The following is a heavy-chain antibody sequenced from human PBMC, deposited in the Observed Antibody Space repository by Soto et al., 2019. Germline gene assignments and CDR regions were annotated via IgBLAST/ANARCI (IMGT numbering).Heavy chain of an antibody. Sequence: EVQLVESGGGLVQPGGSLKLSCAASGFTFSGSAMHWVRQASGKGLEWVGRIRSKANSYATAYAASVKGRFTISRDDSKKTADLQMNSLKTEDTAVYYCTMGLLWFGAYWGQGTLVTVSS. CDR3: TMGLLWFGAY. CDR2: IRSKANSYAT. CDR1: GFTFSGSA. D-gene: IGHD3-10*01. J-gene: IGHJ4*02. V-gene: IGHV3-73*02.